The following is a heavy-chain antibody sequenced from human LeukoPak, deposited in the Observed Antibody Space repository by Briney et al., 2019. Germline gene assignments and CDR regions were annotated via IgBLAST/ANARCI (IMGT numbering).Heavy chain of an antibody. CDR2: INPSGGST. J-gene: IGHJ4*02. V-gene: IGHV1-46*01. Sequence: ASVKVSCTASGYTFTSYYMHWVRQAPGQGLEWMGIINPSGGSTSYAQKFQGRVTMTRDTSTSTVYMELSSLRSEDTAVYYCAREDAAAAGAVYWGQGTLVTVSS. CDR1: GYTFTSYY. D-gene: IGHD6-13*01. CDR3: AREDAAAAGAVY.